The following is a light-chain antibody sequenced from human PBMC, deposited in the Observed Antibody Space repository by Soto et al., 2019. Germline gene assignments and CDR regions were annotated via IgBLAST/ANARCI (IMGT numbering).Light chain of an antibody. CDR1: QSVSSNN. Sequence: EIVLTQSPGTLSLSPGERATLSCRASQSVSSNNLAWYQQRPGQAPRVVIYGASTRATGIPERFSGSGSGTEFTLTIIRLEPEDFAVYYCQQYGSSPSTFGQGTRLEIK. CDR2: GAS. J-gene: IGKJ5*01. CDR3: QQYGSSPST. V-gene: IGKV3-20*01.